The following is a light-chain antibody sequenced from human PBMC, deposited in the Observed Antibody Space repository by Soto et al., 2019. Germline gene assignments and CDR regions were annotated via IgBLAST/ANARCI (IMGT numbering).Light chain of an antibody. Sequence: QSALTQPASVSGSPGQSITISCIGTSTDVGSHDLVSWYQQHPGKAPKLMIFEVNKRPSGVTNRFSASKSGNTASLTISGLQAEDEADYYCCSYAGTSTPVVFGGGTKVTVL. CDR2: EVN. CDR1: STDVGSHDL. CDR3: CSYAGTSTPVV. V-gene: IGLV2-23*02. J-gene: IGLJ2*01.